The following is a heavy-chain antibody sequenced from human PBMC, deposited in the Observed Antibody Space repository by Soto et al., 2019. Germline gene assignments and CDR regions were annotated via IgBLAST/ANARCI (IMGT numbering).Heavy chain of an antibody. CDR2: INHSGST. Sequence: PSETLSLTCTVSGGSISSSSYYWSWIRQPPGKGLEWIGEINHSGSTNYNPSLKSRVTISVDTSKNQFSLKLSSVTAADTAVYYCARGRWLRSAFDYWGPGTLVTVSS. CDR3: ARGRWLRSAFDY. CDR1: GGSISSSSYY. J-gene: IGHJ4*02. D-gene: IGHD5-12*01. V-gene: IGHV4-39*07.